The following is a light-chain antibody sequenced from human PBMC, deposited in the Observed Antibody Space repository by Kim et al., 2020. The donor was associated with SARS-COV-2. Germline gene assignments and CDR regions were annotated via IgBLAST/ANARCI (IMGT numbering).Light chain of an antibody. V-gene: IGLV3-21*04. J-gene: IGLJ3*02. CDR2: YGS. CDR3: QVWDSSSDHPWV. Sequence: SYELTQPPSVSVAPGQPATITCGGNNIGSKSVHWYQQKPGQAPILVIYYGSDRPSGIPERFSGSNSGNTATLTITSVEAGDEADYYCQVWDSSSDHPWVFGGGTQLTVL. CDR1: NIGSKS.